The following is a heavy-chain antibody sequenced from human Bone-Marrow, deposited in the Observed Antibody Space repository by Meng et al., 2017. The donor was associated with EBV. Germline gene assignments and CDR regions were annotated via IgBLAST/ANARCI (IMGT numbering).Heavy chain of an antibody. Sequence: PGREKPSGASSLPAPVSAGSISSNSGYWGWIRQPPGKGLEWIGSIYYSGSTYYNPSLKSRVTISVDTSKNQFSLKLSSVTAADTAVYYCARVVAAIDYWGQGTLVTVSS. CDR2: IYYSGST. CDR3: ARVVAAIDY. J-gene: IGHJ4*02. CDR1: AGSISSNSGY. V-gene: IGHV4-39*07. D-gene: IGHD2-15*01.